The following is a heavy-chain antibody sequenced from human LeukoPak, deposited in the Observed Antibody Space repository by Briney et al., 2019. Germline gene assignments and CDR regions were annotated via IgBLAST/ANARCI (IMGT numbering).Heavy chain of an antibody. CDR2: IYYSGST. V-gene: IGHV4-59*08. CDR3: ASTPSGSSAWYYFDK. CDR1: GGSISSYY. J-gene: IGHJ4*02. Sequence: SETLSLTCTVSGGSISSYYWSWIRQPPGKGLEWIGYIYYSGSTNYNPSLKSRVIISVDTSKNQFSLKLSSVTAADTAVYYCASTPSGSSAWYYFDKWGQGTLVTVSS. D-gene: IGHD6-19*01.